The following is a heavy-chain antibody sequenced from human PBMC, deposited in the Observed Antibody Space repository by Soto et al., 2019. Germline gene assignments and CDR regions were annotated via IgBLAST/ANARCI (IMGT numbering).Heavy chain of an antibody. D-gene: IGHD2-15*01. J-gene: IGHJ3*02. CDR2: ISGSGGST. Sequence: GGSLRLSCAASGFTFSSYAMSWVRQAPGKGLEWVSAISGSGGSTYYADSVKGRFTISRDNSKNTLYLQMNSLRAEDTAVYYCAKPDIVVVVAAELRGDAFDIWGQGTMVTVSS. CDR1: GFTFSSYA. V-gene: IGHV3-23*01. CDR3: AKPDIVVVVAAELRGDAFDI.